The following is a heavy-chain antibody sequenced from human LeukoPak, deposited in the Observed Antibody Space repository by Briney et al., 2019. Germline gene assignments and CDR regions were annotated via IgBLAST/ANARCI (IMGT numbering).Heavy chain of an antibody. CDR2: INGRGGII. D-gene: IGHD2-15*01. V-gene: IGHV3-21*05. J-gene: IGHJ4*02. CDR3: ARDFLSDENQLRLAAPCDY. Sequence: MNWVRQAPGKGLEWLSHINGRGGIINYADSVKGRFTISRDNAKNSLDLQMKDLRVEDSAMYYCARDFLSDENQLRLAAPCDYWGQGTLVTVS.